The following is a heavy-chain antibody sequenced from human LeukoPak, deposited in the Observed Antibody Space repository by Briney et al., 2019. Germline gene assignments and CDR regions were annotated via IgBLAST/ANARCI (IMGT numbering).Heavy chain of an antibody. V-gene: IGHV1-69*05. D-gene: IGHD2-2*01. Sequence: GSSVKVSCKASGGTFSSYAISWVRQAPGQGLEWMGGIIPIFGTANYAQKFQGRVTITTDESTSTAYMELGSLRSEDTAVYYCARGLIVVVPAANDAFDIWGQGTMVTVSS. CDR1: GGTFSSYA. CDR3: ARGLIVVVPAANDAFDI. CDR2: IIPIFGTA. J-gene: IGHJ3*02.